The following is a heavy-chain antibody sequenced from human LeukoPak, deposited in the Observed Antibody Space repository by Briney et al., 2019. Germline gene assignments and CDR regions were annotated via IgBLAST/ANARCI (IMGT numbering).Heavy chain of an antibody. D-gene: IGHD1-1*01. CDR2: TNEAGGDK. V-gene: IGHV3-7*01. Sequence: GGSLRLSCAASGFTFSDSWMSWVRQAPGKGLECVASTNEAGGDKYYVDSVKGRFTISRDNSKNSLSLQMNSLTAEDTAIYYCAIATTGRGAFGSWGQGTLVSVSS. J-gene: IGHJ4*02. CDR3: AIATTGRGAFGS. CDR1: GFTFSDSW.